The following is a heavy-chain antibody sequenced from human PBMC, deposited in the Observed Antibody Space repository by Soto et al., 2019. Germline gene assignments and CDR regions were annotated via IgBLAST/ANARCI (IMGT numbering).Heavy chain of an antibody. Sequence: ASVKVSCKASGYTFTSYGISWVRQAPGQGLEWIGWISAYSGNTNYAQKLQGRVTITTDTSTSTAYMELRSLKSDDTDMFYCAIWLYYDFWSGYLTPSPDHHPIWGQGTLVTVSS. CDR2: ISAYSGNT. CDR3: AIWLYYDFWSGYLTPSPDHHPI. D-gene: IGHD3-3*01. V-gene: IGHV1-18*01. J-gene: IGHJ4*02. CDR1: GYTFTSYG.